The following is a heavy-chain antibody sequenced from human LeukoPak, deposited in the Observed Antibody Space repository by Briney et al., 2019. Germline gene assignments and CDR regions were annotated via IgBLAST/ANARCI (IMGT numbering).Heavy chain of an antibody. D-gene: IGHD6-13*01. CDR3: ARRSSSSWYSPSNWFDP. J-gene: IGHJ5*02. CDR2: IYPGDSDT. CDR1: GYNFTTFW. Sequence: HGESLKISCKTSGYNFTTFWIGWVRQMPGKGLEWMGIIYPGDSDTRYSPSFQGQVTISADKSINTVYVYWSSLKASDTAMYYCARRSSSSWYSPSNWFDPWGQGTLVTVSS. V-gene: IGHV5-51*01.